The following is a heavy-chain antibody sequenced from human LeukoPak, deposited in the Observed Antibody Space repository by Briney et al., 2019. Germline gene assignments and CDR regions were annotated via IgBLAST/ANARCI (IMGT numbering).Heavy chain of an antibody. Sequence: TSETLSLTCTVSGDSMASTDYAWDWVRQPPGKGLEWVGNIYSSGSTLYNRSLKSRVTISLDTSKKLFSLQLTSVTAADTAMYFCAREEIGEPLENWGQGVLVIVSS. CDR1: GDSMASTDYA. CDR2: IYSSGST. CDR3: AREEIGEPLEN. D-gene: IGHD1-14*01. J-gene: IGHJ4*02. V-gene: IGHV4-39*07.